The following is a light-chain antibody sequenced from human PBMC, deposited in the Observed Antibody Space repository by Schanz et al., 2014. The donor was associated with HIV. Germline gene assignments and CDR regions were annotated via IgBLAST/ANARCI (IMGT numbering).Light chain of an antibody. J-gene: IGKJ1*01. CDR2: DAS. V-gene: IGKV1-33*01. CDR3: QQYDSLPPT. CDR1: QSIRSW. Sequence: DIQMTQSPSTLSASVGDRITITCRASQSIRSWLAWYQQKPGKAPKLLIYDASNLETGVPSRFSGSGSGTDFTFTISSLQPEDIATYYCQQYDSLPPTFGQGTKVEIK.